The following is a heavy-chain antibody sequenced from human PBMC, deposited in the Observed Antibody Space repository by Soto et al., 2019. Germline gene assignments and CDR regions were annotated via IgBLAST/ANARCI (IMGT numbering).Heavy chain of an antibody. V-gene: IGHV1-18*01. CDR3: AVYYYDSSGYPLDDAFDI. CDR1: CYTFTSYG. Sequence: ASVKVSCKASCYTFTSYGISWVRQAPGQGLEWMGWISAYNGNTNYAQKLQGRVTMTTDTSTSTAYMELRSLRSDDTAVYYCAVYYYDSSGYPLDDAFDIWGQGTMVTVSS. J-gene: IGHJ3*02. D-gene: IGHD3-22*01. CDR2: ISAYNGNT.